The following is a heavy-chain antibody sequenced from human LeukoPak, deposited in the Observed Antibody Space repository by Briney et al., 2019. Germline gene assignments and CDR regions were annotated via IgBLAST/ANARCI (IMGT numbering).Heavy chain of an antibody. CDR2: IYYSGST. CDR1: GGSISSYY. CDR3: AGLTGPRFPYGMDV. V-gene: IGHV4-59*01. J-gene: IGHJ6*02. Sequence: SETLSLTCTVSGGSISSYYWSWIRQPPGKGLEWIGYIYYSGSTNYNPSLKSRVTISVDTSKNQFSLKLSSVTAADTAVYYCAGLTGPRFPYGMDVWGQGTTVTVSS. D-gene: IGHD3-9*01.